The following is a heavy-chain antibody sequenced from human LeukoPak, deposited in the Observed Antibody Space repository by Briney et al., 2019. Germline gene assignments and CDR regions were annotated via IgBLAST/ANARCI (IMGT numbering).Heavy chain of an antibody. Sequence: SETLSLTCTVSGGSINNYYWGWIRQPAGKGLEWIGLIYSSGSTSYNPSLKSRVTMSVDTSKKQFSLRLSSVTAADTAMYYCATDSGWLGGQRFDYWGQGTLVPVSS. CDR2: IYSSGST. CDR3: ATDSGWLGGQRFDY. V-gene: IGHV4-4*07. J-gene: IGHJ4*02. D-gene: IGHD3-10*01. CDR1: GGSINNYY.